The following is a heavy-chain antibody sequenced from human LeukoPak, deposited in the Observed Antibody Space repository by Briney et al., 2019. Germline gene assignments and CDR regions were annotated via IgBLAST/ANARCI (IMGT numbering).Heavy chain of an antibody. CDR1: GGSIGTYY. J-gene: IGHJ3*02. D-gene: IGHD3-22*01. CDR2: VHYSGST. CDR3: ARWRRYYYDRSGYYRSLDAFDI. V-gene: IGHV4-59*08. Sequence: PSETLSLTCTVSGGSIGTYYWSWIRQPPGRGLEWIGYVHYSGSTRYSPSLKGRVTISVDTSKNQFSLKLSSVTAADTAVYYCARWRRYYYDRSGYYRSLDAFDIWGQGTMVTVSS.